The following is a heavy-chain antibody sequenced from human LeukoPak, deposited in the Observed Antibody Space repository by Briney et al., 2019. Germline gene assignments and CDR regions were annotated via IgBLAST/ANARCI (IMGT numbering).Heavy chain of an antibody. D-gene: IGHD6-13*01. CDR2: ISGSGGST. CDR3: AKASAGYWYFDL. CDR1: GFTFSSYD. V-gene: IGHV3-23*01. J-gene: IGHJ2*01. Sequence: GGSLRLSCAASGFTFSSYDMNCVPHAPRKGLEWGSSISGSGGSTHYADWVEARFTISRENSKNTLYLQMNHLRAEDTAVYYCAKASAGYWYFDLWGRGTLVTVSP.